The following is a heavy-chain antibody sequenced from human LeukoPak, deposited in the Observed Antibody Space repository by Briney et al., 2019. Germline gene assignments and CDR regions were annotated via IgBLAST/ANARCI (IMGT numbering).Heavy chain of an antibody. D-gene: IGHD3-3*01. CDR3: ARDREYYDFWSGLVDAFDI. V-gene: IGHV4-34*01. CDR2: INHSGST. Sequence: PSETLSLTCAVYGGSFSGYYWSWIRQPPGKGLEWIGEINHSGSTNYNPSLKSRVTISVDTSKNQFSLKLSSVTAADTAVYYCARDREYYDFWSGLVDAFDIWGQGTMVTVSS. CDR1: GGSFSGYY. J-gene: IGHJ3*02.